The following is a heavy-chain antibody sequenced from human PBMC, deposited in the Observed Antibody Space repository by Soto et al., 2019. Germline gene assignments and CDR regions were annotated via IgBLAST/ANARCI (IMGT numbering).Heavy chain of an antibody. CDR3: ARGSGASRGWFDP. CDR1: GGSFSGYY. V-gene: IGHV4-34*01. D-gene: IGHD3-10*01. Sequence: QVQLQQWGSGLLKPSETLSLTCAVYGGSFSGYYWSWIRQPQGQGLEWVGEINISGSTNYNPSLKRRVTLSVDTDKNQFSLKLSSVTAADTAVYYCARGSGASRGWFDPWGQGPLVTVSS. CDR2: INISGST. J-gene: IGHJ5*02.